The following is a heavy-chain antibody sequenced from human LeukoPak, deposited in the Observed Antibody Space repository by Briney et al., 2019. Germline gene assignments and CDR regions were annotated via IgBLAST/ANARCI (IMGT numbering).Heavy chain of an antibody. CDR2: ISGSGDNT. D-gene: IGHD5-18*01. Sequence: GGSLRFSCAASGFSFSSYAMNWVRQAPGKGLEWVSTISGSGDNTYYTDSVKGRFTISRDNAKNTLYLQMNSLRAEDTAVYFCVNGYTYGQYWGQGTLVTVSS. J-gene: IGHJ4*02. CDR3: VNGYTYGQY. CDR1: GFSFSSYA. V-gene: IGHV3-23*01.